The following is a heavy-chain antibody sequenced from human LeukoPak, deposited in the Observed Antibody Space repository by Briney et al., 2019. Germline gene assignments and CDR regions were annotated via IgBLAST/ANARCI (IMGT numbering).Heavy chain of an antibody. CDR2: IYSGGST. Sequence: LTGGSLRLSCAASGFTVSSNYMTWVRQAPGKGLEWVSVIYSGGSTYYADSVKGRFTISRDNSKNTLYLQMNSLRAEDTAVYYCARDLGGNSFDYWGQGTLVTVSS. J-gene: IGHJ4*02. V-gene: IGHV3-53*01. D-gene: IGHD4-23*01. CDR1: GFTVSSNY. CDR3: ARDLGGNSFDY.